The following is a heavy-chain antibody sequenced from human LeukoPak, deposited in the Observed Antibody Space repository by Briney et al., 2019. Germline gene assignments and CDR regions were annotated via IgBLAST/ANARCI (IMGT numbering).Heavy chain of an antibody. D-gene: IGHD3-10*01. Sequence: ASVKVSCKTTGHNLSVYHVHWVRQAPGQGLEWMGWINPNSGGTNYAQKFQGRVTMTRDTSISTAYMELSRLRSDDTAVYYCARVWFGEFGTDYWGQGTLVTVSS. CDR1: GHNLSVYH. J-gene: IGHJ4*02. CDR2: INPNSGGT. CDR3: ARVWFGEFGTDY. V-gene: IGHV1-2*02.